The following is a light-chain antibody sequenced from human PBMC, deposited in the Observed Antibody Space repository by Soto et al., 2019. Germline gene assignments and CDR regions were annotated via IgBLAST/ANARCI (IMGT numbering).Light chain of an antibody. CDR1: QSVSSNY. CDR3: QQYGSSPLT. J-gene: IGKJ4*01. CDR2: AAS. Sequence: IVLTQSPGALSLSPGERATLSCRASQSVSSNYLAWYQQKPGQAPRLLFYAASTRATGIPDRFRGSGSGTDFTLTISRLEPEDFAVYSCQQYGSSPLTFGGGTKVEIK. V-gene: IGKV3-20*01.